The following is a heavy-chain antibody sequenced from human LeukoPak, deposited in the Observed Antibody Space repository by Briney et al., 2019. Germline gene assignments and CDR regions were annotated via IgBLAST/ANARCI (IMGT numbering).Heavy chain of an antibody. J-gene: IGHJ4*02. CDR3: ARVEGDSSGSLDY. Sequence: GGSLRLSCAASGFTVSSNYMSWVRQAPGKGLEWVSVIYSGGSTYYADSVKGRFTISRDNSKNTLYLQMNSLRAEDTAVYYCARVEGDSSGSLDYWGQGTLVTVSS. CDR2: IYSGGST. V-gene: IGHV3-53*01. D-gene: IGHD3-22*01. CDR1: GFTVSSNY.